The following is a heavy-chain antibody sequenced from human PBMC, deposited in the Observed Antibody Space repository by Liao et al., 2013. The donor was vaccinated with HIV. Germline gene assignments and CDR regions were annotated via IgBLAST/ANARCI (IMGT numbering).Heavy chain of an antibody. Sequence: QVQLQESGPGLVKPSETLSLTCAVYGGSFSGYYWSWIRQPPGKGLEWIGEINHSGSTNYNPSLKSRVTISVDTSKNQFSLKLMSVTSADTSVYYCARGRGIGGRRWFDPWGQGTLVTVSS. D-gene: IGHD2/OR15-2a*01. CDR1: GGSFSGYY. J-gene: IGHJ5*02. CDR2: INHSGST. V-gene: IGHV4-34*01. CDR3: ARGRGIGGRRWFDP.